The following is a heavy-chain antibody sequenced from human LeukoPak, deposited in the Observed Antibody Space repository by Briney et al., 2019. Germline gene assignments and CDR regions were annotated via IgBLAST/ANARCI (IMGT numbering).Heavy chain of an antibody. CDR2: IYTSGST. D-gene: IGHD3-10*01. CDR1: GGSISSGSYY. J-gene: IGHJ4*02. Sequence: PSETLSLTCTVSGGSISSGSYYWSWIRQPAGKGLEWIGRIYTSGSTNYNPSLKSRVTISVDASKNQFSLMLSSVTAADTAVYYCARARTGDRITMVRGVIFDYWGQGTLVTVSS. CDR3: ARARTGDRITMVRGVIFDY. V-gene: IGHV4-61*02.